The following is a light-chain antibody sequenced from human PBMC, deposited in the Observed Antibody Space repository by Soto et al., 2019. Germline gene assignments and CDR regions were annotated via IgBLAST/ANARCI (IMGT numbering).Light chain of an antibody. J-gene: IGLJ2*01. CDR2: GNS. V-gene: IGLV1-40*01. CDR3: QSYDSSLSAVV. CDR1: SSNFGAGYD. Sequence: QSVLTQPPSVSGAPGQRVTISCTGSSSNFGAGYDVHWYQQLPGTAPKILISGNSNRPSGVPDRFSGSKSGTSASLAITGLQADDEADYYCQSYDSSLSAVVFGGGTKLTVL.